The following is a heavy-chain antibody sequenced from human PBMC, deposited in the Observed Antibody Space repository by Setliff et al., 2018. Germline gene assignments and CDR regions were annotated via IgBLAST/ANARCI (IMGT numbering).Heavy chain of an antibody. CDR3: ARHKSNGSGSYPSLYMDV. CDR2: IYYSGST. CDR1: GGSISSGNYY. D-gene: IGHD3-10*01. Sequence: LSLTCRVSGGSISSGNYYWGLIRQPPGKGLEWVATIYYSGSTYSNPSLKSRLIISVDAPDNQFSVKLSSVTAADTAVYYCARHKSNGSGSYPSLYMDVWGKGSMVTVSS. V-gene: IGHV4-39*01. J-gene: IGHJ6*03.